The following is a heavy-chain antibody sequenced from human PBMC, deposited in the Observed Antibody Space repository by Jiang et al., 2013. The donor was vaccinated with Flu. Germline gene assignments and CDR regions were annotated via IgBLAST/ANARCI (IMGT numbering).Heavy chain of an antibody. CDR2: IDPSDSYT. CDR3: ARHLQIIPRLVED. V-gene: IGHV5-10-1*01. J-gene: IGHJ4*02. D-gene: IGHD2-21*01. CDR1: GYSFTSYW. Sequence: GAEVKKPGESLRISCKASGYSFTSYWITWVRQMPGKGLEWMGMIDPSDSYTSYSPSFQGHVTISADKSISTAYLQWSSLKASDTAMYYCARHLQIIPRLVEDWGQGTLVTVSS.